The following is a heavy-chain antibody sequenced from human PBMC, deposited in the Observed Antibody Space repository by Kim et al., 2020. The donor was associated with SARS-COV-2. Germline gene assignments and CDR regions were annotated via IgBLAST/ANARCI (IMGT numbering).Heavy chain of an antibody. Sequence: GGSLRLSCATSGFTFDDYALHWVRQRPGEGLEWVSGISWNAATLGYGGSVKGRFTVSRDNGQKSLDLEMNSLRAEDTALYYCAKATSASFLPAAFDIWG. CDR1: GFTFDDYA. D-gene: IGHD1-26*01. V-gene: IGHV3-9*01. CDR3: AKATSASFLPAAFDI. CDR2: ISWNAATL. J-gene: IGHJ3*02.